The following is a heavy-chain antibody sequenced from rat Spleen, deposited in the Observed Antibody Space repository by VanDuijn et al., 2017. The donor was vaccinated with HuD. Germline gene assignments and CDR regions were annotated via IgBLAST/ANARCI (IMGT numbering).Heavy chain of an antibody. CDR3: TTDTFYDGTYYPGGFDY. D-gene: IGHD1-12*02. CDR2: ISYDGSST. J-gene: IGHJ2*01. CDR1: GFTFSDYY. V-gene: IGHV5-20*01. Sequence: EVQLVESDGGLVQPGRSLKLSCAASGFTFSDYYMAWVRQAPTKGLEWVATISYDGSSTYYRDSVKGRFTISRDNAKSTLYLQMNDLRSEDTATYYCTTDTFYDGTYYPGGFDYWGQGVMVTVSS.